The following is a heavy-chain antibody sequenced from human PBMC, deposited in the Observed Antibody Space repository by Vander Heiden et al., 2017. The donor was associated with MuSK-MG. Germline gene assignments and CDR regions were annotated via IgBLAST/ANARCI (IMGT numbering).Heavy chain of an antibody. CDR1: GFTFSSYA. J-gene: IGHJ4*02. V-gene: IGHV3-23*04. CDR3: AKDTEDSSGYYIPLDY. Sequence: EVQLVESGGGLVQPGGSLRLSCAASGFTFSSYAMSGVRQAPGKGLEWVSAISGSGGSTYYADAVKGRFTISRDNSKNTRDLKRNSMRAEETAVYYCAKDTEDSSGYYIPLDYWGQGTMVTVSS. D-gene: IGHD3-22*01. CDR2: ISGSGGST.